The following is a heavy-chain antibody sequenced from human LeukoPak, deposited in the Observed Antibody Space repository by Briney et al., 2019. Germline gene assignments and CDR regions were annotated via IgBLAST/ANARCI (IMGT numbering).Heavy chain of an antibody. J-gene: IGHJ4*02. Sequence: GGSLRLSCAASGFTFSSYSINWVRQAPGKGLEWVSSISISSSYIYYADSVKGRFTISRDNAKNSLYLQMNSLRAEDTAVYYCARGPQKNGHSSGYPGYFDYWGQGTLVTVSS. CDR3: ARGPQKNGHSSGYPGYFDY. D-gene: IGHD3-22*01. CDR1: GFTFSSYS. V-gene: IGHV3-21*01. CDR2: ISISSSYI.